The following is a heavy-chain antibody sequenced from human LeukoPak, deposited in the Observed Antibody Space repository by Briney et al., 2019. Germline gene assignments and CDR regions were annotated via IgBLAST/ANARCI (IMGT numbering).Heavy chain of an antibody. CDR1: GYTFTSYG. CDR3: ARDRGIQLWYNWFDP. Sequence: ASVKVSCKASGYTFTSYGISWVRQAPGQGLEWMGWISAYNGNTNYAQKLQGRVTMTTDTSTSTAYKELRSLRSDDTAVYYCARDRGIQLWYNWFDPWGQGTLVTVSS. J-gene: IGHJ5*02. D-gene: IGHD5-18*01. CDR2: ISAYNGNT. V-gene: IGHV1-18*01.